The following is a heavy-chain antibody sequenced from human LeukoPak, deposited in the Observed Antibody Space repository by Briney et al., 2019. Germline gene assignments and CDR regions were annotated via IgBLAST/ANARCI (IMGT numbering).Heavy chain of an antibody. CDR1: GGSISNSNW. CDR3: ARVSGSYYPGWFDP. J-gene: IGHJ5*02. CDR2: IYHSGTT. Sequence: SETLSLTCTVSGGSISNSNWWSWVRQTPGRGLDWIGEIYHSGTTNYNPSLKSRVTMSVDTSKNQFSLKLSSVTAADTAVYYCARVSGSYYPGWFDPWGQGTLVTVSS. D-gene: IGHD1-26*01. V-gene: IGHV4-4*02.